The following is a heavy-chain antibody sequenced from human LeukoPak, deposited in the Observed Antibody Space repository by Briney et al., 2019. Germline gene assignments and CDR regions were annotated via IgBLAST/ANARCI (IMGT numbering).Heavy chain of an antibody. Sequence: SETLSLTCTVSGGSISSSSYYWGWIRQPPGKGLEWIGSIYYSGSTYYNPSLKSRVTISVDTSKNQFSLKLSSVTAADTAVYYCARDHSGSYYLYFDYRGQGTLVTVSS. CDR2: IYYSGST. J-gene: IGHJ4*02. D-gene: IGHD1-26*01. CDR3: ARDHSGSYYLYFDY. V-gene: IGHV4-39*07. CDR1: GGSISSSSYY.